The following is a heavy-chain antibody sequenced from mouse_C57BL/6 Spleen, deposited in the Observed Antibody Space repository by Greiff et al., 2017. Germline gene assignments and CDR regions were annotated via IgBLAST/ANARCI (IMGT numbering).Heavy chain of an antibody. Sequence: QVQLQQPGAELVKPGASVKLSCKASGYTFTSYWMHWVKQRPGQGLEWIGMIHPNSGSTNYNEKFKSKATLTVDKSSSTAYMQFSSLTSEDSAVYYCASYDYDGYYAMDYWGQGTSVTVSS. J-gene: IGHJ4*01. D-gene: IGHD2-4*01. CDR2: IHPNSGST. CDR3: ASYDYDGYYAMDY. CDR1: GYTFTSYW. V-gene: IGHV1-64*01.